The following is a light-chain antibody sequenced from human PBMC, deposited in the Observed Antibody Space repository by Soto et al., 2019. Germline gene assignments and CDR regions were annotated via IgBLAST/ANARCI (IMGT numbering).Light chain of an antibody. V-gene: IGKV3-11*01. CDR2: DAS. CDR1: QSVGSY. J-gene: IGKJ1*01. CDR3: KQRGNXPRT. Sequence: EIVLTQSPATVSLSPGEGATLSCRASQSVGSYLACYQQKPGQAPRLLIYDASKRATGIPAMFSGGGSGTGFTLTISSLEPEDFAVYYCKQRGNXPRTCGQGTKV.